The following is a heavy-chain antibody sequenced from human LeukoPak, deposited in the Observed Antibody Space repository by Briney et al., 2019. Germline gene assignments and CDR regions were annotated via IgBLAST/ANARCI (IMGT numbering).Heavy chain of an antibody. CDR2: INHSGST. J-gene: IGHJ6*03. Sequence: SETLSLTCAVYGGSFSGYYWSWIRQPPGKGLEWIGEINHSGSTNYSPSLKSRVTISVDTSKNQFSLKLSSVTAADTAVYYCARLLMAPRRFYYYYYMDVWGKGTTVTVSS. CDR1: GGSFSGYY. D-gene: IGHD5-24*01. CDR3: ARLLMAPRRFYYYYYMDV. V-gene: IGHV4-34*01.